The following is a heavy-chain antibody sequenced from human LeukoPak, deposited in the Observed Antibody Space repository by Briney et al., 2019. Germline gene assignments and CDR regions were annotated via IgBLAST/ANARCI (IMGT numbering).Heavy chain of an antibody. CDR2: IYSGGST. CDR1: GFTFSSYS. J-gene: IGHJ4*02. V-gene: IGHV3-53*01. D-gene: IGHD3-22*01. Sequence: GGSLRLSCAASGFTFSSYSMNWVRQAPGKGLEWVSVIYSGGSTYYADSVKGRFTISRDNSKNTLYLQMNSLRAEDTAVYYCARNYYDSSGYDYAFDYWGQGTLVTVSS. CDR3: ARNYYDSSGYDYAFDY.